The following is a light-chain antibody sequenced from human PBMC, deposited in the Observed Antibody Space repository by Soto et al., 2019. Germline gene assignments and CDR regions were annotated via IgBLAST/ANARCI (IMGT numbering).Light chain of an antibody. CDR1: QSLTNSF. CDR3: QQYGTSEII. J-gene: IGKJ5*01. Sequence: EVVMTQSPGTLSLSPGERATLSCRASQSLTNSFIAWYQQKPGQAPRLLIYDTSSRATGIPDRFSGSGSGTDFTLTISRLEPEDFEVFFCQQYGTSEIIFGQGTRLEIK. CDR2: DTS. V-gene: IGKV3-20*01.